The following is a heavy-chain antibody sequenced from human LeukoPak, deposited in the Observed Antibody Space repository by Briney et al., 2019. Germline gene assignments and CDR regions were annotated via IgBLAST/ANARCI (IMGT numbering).Heavy chain of an antibody. D-gene: IGHD2-15*01. CDR1: GGSISSYY. Sequence: SETLSLICTVSGGSISSYYWSWIRQPAGKGLEWIGRIYTSGSTNYNPSLKSRVTMSVDTSKNQFSLKLSSVTAADTAVYYCARGLSCSGDSCYSGWFDPWGQGTLVTVSP. J-gene: IGHJ5*02. CDR2: IYTSGST. V-gene: IGHV4-4*07. CDR3: ARGLSCSGDSCYSGWFDP.